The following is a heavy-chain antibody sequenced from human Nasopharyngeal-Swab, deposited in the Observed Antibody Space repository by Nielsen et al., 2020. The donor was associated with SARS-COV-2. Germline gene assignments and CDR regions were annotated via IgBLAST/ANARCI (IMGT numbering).Heavy chain of an antibody. J-gene: IGHJ4*02. CDR3: ARIFPYSSSWYGKYYFDY. D-gene: IGHD6-13*01. V-gene: IGHV4-39*01. CDR2: LHYTGTI. Sequence: WIRQPPGKGLEWIGSLHYTGTIYYNPSLKSRVTISVDTSKTHFSLKLSSVTAADTAVYYCARIFPYSSSWYGKYYFDYWGQGTLVTVSS.